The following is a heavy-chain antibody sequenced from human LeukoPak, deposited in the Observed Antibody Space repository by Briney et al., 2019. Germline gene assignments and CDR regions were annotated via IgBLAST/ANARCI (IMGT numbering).Heavy chain of an antibody. CDR2: IDNGDNT. CDR1: GFTVSDNY. V-gene: IGHV3-53*01. Sequence: PGGSLRLSCAASGFTVSDNYMSWVRQAPGKGLEWVSVIDNGDNTYYADSVKGRFTISRDNSKSTLYLQMNSLRAEDTAVYYCARDGSARSLGNWGQGTLVSVSS. D-gene: IGHD6-6*01. J-gene: IGHJ4*02. CDR3: ARDGSARSLGN.